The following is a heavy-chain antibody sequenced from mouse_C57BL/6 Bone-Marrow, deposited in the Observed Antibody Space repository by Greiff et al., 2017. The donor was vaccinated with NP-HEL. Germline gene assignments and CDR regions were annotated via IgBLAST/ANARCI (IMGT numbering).Heavy chain of an antibody. CDR2: IRSKSNNYAT. CDR3: VRQGLITTVVANWYFDV. CDR1: GFSFNTYA. J-gene: IGHJ1*03. D-gene: IGHD1-1*01. V-gene: IGHV10-1*01. Sequence: EVMLVESGGGLVQPKGSLKLSCAASGFSFNTYAMNWVRQAPGKGLEWVARIRSKSNNYATYYADSVKDRFTISRDDSESMLYLQMNNLKTEDTAMYYCVRQGLITTVVANWYFDVWGTGTTVTVSS.